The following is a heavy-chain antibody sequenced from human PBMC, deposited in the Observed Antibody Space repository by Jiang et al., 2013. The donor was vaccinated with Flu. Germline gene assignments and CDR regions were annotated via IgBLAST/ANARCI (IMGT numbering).Heavy chain of an antibody. J-gene: IGHJ4*02. CDR1: GFTFSSYA. V-gene: IGHV3-30-3*01. Sequence: LRLSCAASGFTFSSYAMHWVRQAPGKGLEWVAVISYDGSNKYYADSVKGRFTISRDNSKNTLYLQMNSLRAEDTAVYYCARGIAVAGIIRDYFDYWGQGTLVTVSS. CDR2: ISYDGSNK. D-gene: IGHD6-19*01. CDR3: ARGIAVAGIIRDYFDY.